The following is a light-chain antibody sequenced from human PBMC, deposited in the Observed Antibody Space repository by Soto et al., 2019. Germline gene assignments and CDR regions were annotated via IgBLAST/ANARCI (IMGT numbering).Light chain of an antibody. CDR1: QIINTW. V-gene: IGKV1-5*03. J-gene: IGKJ3*01. Sequence: DIQMTQSPSSLSASVGDRVTITCRASQIINTWLAWYQQKPGKAPKLLIYRAPNLENGVPSRFSGSGSGKEFTLPINRLQPDDFSIYYCQQYETYSGTFGPGTKVDL. CDR2: RAP. CDR3: QQYETYSGT.